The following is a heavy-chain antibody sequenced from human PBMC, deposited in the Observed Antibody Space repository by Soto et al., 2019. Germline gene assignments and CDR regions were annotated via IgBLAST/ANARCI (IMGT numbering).Heavy chain of an antibody. V-gene: IGHV3-21*06. CDR1: GFTFSSWA. CDR2: ISSTTNYI. J-gene: IGHJ4*02. Sequence: GGSLRLSCAASGFTFSSWAMSWVRQAPGKGLEWVSSISSTTNYIYYGDSMKGRFTISRDNAKNSLYLEMNSLRAEDTAVYYCARESEDLTSNFDYWGQGTLVTVS. CDR3: ARESEDLTSNFDY.